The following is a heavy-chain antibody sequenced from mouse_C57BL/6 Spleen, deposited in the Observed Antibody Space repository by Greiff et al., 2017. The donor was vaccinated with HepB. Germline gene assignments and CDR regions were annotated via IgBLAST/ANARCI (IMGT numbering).Heavy chain of an antibody. CDR2: INPNNGGT. J-gene: IGHJ4*01. Sequence: VQLQQSGPELVKPGASVKMSCKASGYTFTDYNMHWVKQSHGKSLEWIGYINPNNGGTSYNQKFKGKATLTVNKSSSTAYMEPRSLTSEDSAVYYCARRTVVALYAMDYWGQGTSVTVSS. V-gene: IGHV1-22*01. CDR3: ARRTVVALYAMDY. CDR1: GYTFTDYN. D-gene: IGHD1-1*01.